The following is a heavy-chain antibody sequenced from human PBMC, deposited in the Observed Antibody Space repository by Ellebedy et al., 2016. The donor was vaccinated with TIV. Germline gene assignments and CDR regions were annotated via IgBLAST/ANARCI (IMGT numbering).Heavy chain of an antibody. CDR2: INHSGST. CDR1: GGSFSGYY. CDR3: ARNLYYYDSSGYYYVFYFQH. J-gene: IGHJ1*01. D-gene: IGHD3-22*01. Sequence: SETLSLXXAVYGGSFSGYYWSWIRQPPGKGLEWIGEINHSGSTNYNPSLKSRVTISVDTSKNQFSLKLSSVTAADTAVYYCARNLYYYDSSGYYYVFYFQHWGQGTLVTVSS. V-gene: IGHV4-34*01.